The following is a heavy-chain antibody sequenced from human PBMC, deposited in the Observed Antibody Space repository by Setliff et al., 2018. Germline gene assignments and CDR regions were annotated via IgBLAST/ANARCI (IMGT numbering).Heavy chain of an antibody. CDR1: GGSISSGNFY. CDR2: LYSSGIT. V-gene: IGHV4-61*09. CDR3: ARDTSSDWAAWFDP. D-gene: IGHD3-22*01. Sequence: SSETLSLTCTVSGGSISSGNFYWGWVRQPAGKGLEWIGHLYSSGITNYKPSLESRVTMSVDTSKNHFSLRLTSMTAADTAVYYCARDTSSDWAAWFDPWSQGILVTVSS. J-gene: IGHJ5*02.